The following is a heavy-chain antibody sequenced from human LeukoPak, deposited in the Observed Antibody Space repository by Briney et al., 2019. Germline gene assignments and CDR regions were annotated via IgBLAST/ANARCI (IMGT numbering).Heavy chain of an antibody. Sequence: SQTLSLTCAVSVDSVSVNGVTCNSLRQPPSRGLEWQGRTYYRSKWKTDYAPVERGRIAVNADTSKTQYSLQLNSVAPEDTAVYYWARELRGAHLSRFDYWGQGTLVTVSS. V-gene: IGHV6-1*01. D-gene: IGHD2-15*01. J-gene: IGHJ4*02. CDR1: VDSVSVNGVT. CDR3: ARELRGAHLSRFDY. CDR2: TYYRSKWKT.